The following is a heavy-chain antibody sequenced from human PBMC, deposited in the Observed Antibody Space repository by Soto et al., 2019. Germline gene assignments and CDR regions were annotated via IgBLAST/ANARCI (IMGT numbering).Heavy chain of an antibody. D-gene: IGHD6-6*01. V-gene: IGHV1-69*13. J-gene: IGHJ6*02. CDR3: ARGAPWGSSSLVEDYYYYYGMDV. CDR1: GGTFSSYA. CDR2: IIPIFGTA. Sequence: SVKVSCKASGGTFSSYAISWVRQAPGQGLEWMGGIIPIFGTANYAQKFQGRVTITADESTSTAYMELSSLRSEDTAVYYCARGAPWGSSSLVEDYYYYYGMDVWGQGTTVTV.